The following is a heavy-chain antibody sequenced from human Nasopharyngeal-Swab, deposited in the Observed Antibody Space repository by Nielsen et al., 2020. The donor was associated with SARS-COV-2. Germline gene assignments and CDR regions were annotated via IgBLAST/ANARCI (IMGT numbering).Heavy chain of an antibody. J-gene: IGHJ1*01. V-gene: IGHV3-21*01. CDR3: ARTAAFCGGDCYSEYFQH. CDR2: ISGSSAYL. CDR1: GFTFSTYT. Sequence: GESLKISCAASGFTFSTYTMNWVRQTPGKGLDWVSSISGSSAYLWYADPVKGRITVSRDNAKNSLYLQMNNLRAYDTAIYYCARTAAFCGGDCYSEYFQHWGQGTLVTVSS. D-gene: IGHD2-21*02.